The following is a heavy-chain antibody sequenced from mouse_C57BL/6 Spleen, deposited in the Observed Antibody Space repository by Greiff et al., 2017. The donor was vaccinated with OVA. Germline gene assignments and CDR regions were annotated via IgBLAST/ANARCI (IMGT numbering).Heavy chain of an antibody. CDR3: ARGDYEGDYFDY. CDR2: INPNNGGT. D-gene: IGHD2-4*01. J-gene: IGHJ2*01. V-gene: IGHV1-26*01. CDR1: GYTFTDYY. Sequence: VQLQQSGPELVKPGASVKISCKASGYTFTDYYMNWVKQSHGKSLEWIGDINPNNGGTSYNQKFKGKATLTVDKSSSTADMELRSLTSEDSAVYYCARGDYEGDYFDYWGQGTTLTVSS.